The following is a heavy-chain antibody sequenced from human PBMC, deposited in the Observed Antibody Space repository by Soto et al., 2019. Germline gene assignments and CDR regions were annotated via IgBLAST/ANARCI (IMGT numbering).Heavy chain of an antibody. V-gene: IGHV4-34*02. CDR2: IHPSGST. Sequence: QVQLQQWGAGLLKPSETLSLTCAVYDESLSGYYYTWTRQPPGKGLEWIGEIHPSGSTHYNPSLKTRVTLSQDTSKKQLALILISVTAADTAVYYCSRGIDAYKGGRTWGQGTLVTVSS. CDR3: SRGIDAYKGGRT. CDR1: DESLSGYY. D-gene: IGHD1-1*01. J-gene: IGHJ5*02.